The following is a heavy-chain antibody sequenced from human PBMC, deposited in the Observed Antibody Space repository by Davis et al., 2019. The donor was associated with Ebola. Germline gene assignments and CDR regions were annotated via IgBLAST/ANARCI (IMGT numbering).Heavy chain of an antibody. J-gene: IGHJ4*02. D-gene: IGHD3-16*01. V-gene: IGHV4-31*03. CDR2: IYYSGST. CDR1: GGSISSGGYY. CDR3: ARDRGRGSLTQYYFDY. Sequence: SETLSLTCTFSGGSISSGGYYWSWIRQHPGKGLEWIGYIYYSGSTYYNPSLKSRVTISVDTSKNQFSLKLSSVTAADTAMYYCARDRGRGSLTQYYFDYWGQGTLVTVSS.